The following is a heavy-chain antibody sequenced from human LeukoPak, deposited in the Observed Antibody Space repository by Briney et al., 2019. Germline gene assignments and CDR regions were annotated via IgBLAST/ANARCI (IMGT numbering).Heavy chain of an antibody. CDR3: ARRLRIEGGTRRGDAFDM. D-gene: IGHD1-26*01. CDR2: IYNSGST. Sequence: SETLSLTCTVSGGSINSYYWSWIRQPPGKGLEWIGYIYNSGSTNYNPSLKSRVTISADTSKKQFSLGVSSVTAADTAVYYCARRLRIEGGTRRGDAFDMWGQGTMVTVSS. J-gene: IGHJ3*02. CDR1: GGSINSYY. V-gene: IGHV4-59*08.